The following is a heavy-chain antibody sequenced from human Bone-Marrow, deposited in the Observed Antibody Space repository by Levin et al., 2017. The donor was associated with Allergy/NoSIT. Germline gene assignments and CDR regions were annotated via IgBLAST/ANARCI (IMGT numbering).Heavy chain of an antibody. D-gene: IGHD2-2*01. Sequence: QAGGSLRLSCAASGFPFTSYAISWVRQAPGKGLEWVSGMSHTGITYYADSVKGRFTISRDTSKNTLFLQMNNVRVEDTAVYYCAHLQLTTIVDGENYWGQGTLVTVSA. CDR1: GFPFTSYA. J-gene: IGHJ4*02. V-gene: IGHV3-23*01. CDR3: AHLQLTTIVDGENY. CDR2: MSHTGIT.